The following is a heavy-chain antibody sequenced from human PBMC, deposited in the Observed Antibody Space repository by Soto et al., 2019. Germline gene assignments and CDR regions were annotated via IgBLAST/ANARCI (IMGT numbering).Heavy chain of an antibody. CDR3: ARGYNWNLDY. J-gene: IGHJ4*02. V-gene: IGHV4-30-4*01. D-gene: IGHD1-20*01. Sequence: TLFLTCTVSGGSISSCDYYWSWIRQRPGTGLEWIGYIYYSGSTYYNPSLKSRVTISVDTSKIQFSLKLSSVTDAGTAVYYCARGYNWNLDYWGQGTLVTVSS. CDR2: IYYSGST. CDR1: GGSISSCDYY.